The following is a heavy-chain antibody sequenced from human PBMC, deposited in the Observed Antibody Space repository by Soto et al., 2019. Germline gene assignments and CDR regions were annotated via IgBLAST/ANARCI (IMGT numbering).Heavy chain of an antibody. CDR2: ISGSGGST. Sequence: PGGSLRLSSAASGFTFSSYAMSWVRQAPGKGLEWVSAISGSGGSTYYADSVKGRFTISRDNSKDTLYLQMNSLRAEDTAVYYCAKGEDSSGHIEYFYWGQGTLVTVSS. CDR1: GFTFSSYA. CDR3: AKGEDSSGHIEYFY. J-gene: IGHJ4*02. V-gene: IGHV3-23*01. D-gene: IGHD3-22*01.